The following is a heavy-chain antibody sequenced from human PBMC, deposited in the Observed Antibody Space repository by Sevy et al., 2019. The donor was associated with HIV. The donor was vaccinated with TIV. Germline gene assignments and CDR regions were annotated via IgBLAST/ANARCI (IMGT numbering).Heavy chain of an antibody. CDR2: ISGSGTRT. D-gene: IGHD3-22*01. CDR1: GFSFDSYG. Sequence: GGSLRLSCAVSGFSFDSYGMTWVRQAPGKGLEWVSAISGSGTRTYYADSVKGRFIISRDNSKNTLDLQMNSLRAEEQAIYYCAKGGGGHYDPDEIAYYFYYYNMDVWGKGTTVTVSS. V-gene: IGHV3-23*01. J-gene: IGHJ6*03. CDR3: AKGGGGHYDPDEIAYYFYYYNMDV.